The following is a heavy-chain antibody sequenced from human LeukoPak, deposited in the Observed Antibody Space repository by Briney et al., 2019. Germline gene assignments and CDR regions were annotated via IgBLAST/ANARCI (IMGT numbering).Heavy chain of an antibody. D-gene: IGHD3-16*01. CDR3: ARHVAWGPDIGY. Sequence: PSETLSLTCAVSGGSISSTSYYWGWIRQPPGKGLEWIGSIYYSGSTYYKPSLRGRVTISVDTSKNQFSLKLSSVTAADTAVYFCARHVAWGPDIGYRGQGNLVTGSS. CDR2: IYYSGST. CDR1: GGSISSTSYY. V-gene: IGHV4-39*01. J-gene: IGHJ4*02.